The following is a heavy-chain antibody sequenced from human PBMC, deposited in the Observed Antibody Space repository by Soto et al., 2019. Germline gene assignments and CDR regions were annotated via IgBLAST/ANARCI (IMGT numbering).Heavy chain of an antibody. CDR3: ARDPLWGTAMVLWYFDL. D-gene: IGHD5-18*01. Sequence: GGSLRLSCAASVFTFSNYAMTWVRQAPGKGLEWVAVISYDGSNKYYADSVKGRFTISRDNSKNTLYLQMNSLRAEDTAVYYCARDPLWGTAMVLWYFDLWGRGTLVTSPQ. J-gene: IGHJ2*01. CDR2: ISYDGSNK. CDR1: VFTFSNYA. V-gene: IGHV3-30-3*01.